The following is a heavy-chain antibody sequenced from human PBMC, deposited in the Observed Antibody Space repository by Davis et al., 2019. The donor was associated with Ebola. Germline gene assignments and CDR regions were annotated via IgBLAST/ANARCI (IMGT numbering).Heavy chain of an antibody. Sequence: ASVKVSCKASGYTFTSYDINWVRQATGQGLEWMGWMNPNSGNTGYAQKFQGRVTMTRNTSISTAYMELSSLRSDDTAVYYCARVGTTVTTFDYWGQGTLVTVSS. CDR1: GYTFTSYD. CDR3: ARVGTTVTTFDY. D-gene: IGHD4-17*01. J-gene: IGHJ4*02. CDR2: MNPNSGNT. V-gene: IGHV1-8*01.